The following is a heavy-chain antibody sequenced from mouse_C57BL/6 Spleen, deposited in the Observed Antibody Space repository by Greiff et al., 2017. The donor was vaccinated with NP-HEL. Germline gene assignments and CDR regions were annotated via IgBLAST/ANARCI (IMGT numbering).Heavy chain of an antibody. J-gene: IGHJ2*01. D-gene: IGHD2-4*01. Sequence: VQLKESGPELVKPGASVKISCKASGYSFTGYYMNWVKQSPEKSLEWIGEINPSTGGTTYNQKFKAKATLTVDKSSSTAYMQLKSLTSEDSAVYYCARFDYDYEGDWGQGTTLTVSS. CDR1: GYSFTGYY. CDR3: ARFDYDYEGD. CDR2: INPSTGGT. V-gene: IGHV1-42*01.